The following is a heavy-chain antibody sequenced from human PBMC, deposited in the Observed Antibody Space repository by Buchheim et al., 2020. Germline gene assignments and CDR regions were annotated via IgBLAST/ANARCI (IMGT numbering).Heavy chain of an antibody. CDR2: INQDGDKG. D-gene: IGHD3-16*01. CDR1: GFTFSGYW. CDR3: ARDGLGKGGRDS. V-gene: IGHV3-7*01. J-gene: IGHJ4*02. Sequence: EVLLVESGGDLVQPGGSLRLSCAASGFTFSGYWMSWIRQAPGKALEWVANINQDGDKGYYVDSVQGRFSISRDNAKNSLFLQMNSLRVEDTAVYYCARDGLGKGGRDSWGQGIL.